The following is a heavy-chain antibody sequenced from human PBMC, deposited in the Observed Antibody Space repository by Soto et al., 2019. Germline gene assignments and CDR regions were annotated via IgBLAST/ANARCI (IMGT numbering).Heavy chain of an antibody. CDR2: IYYSGST. Sequence: QLQLQESGPGLVKPSETLSLTCTVSGGSISSSSYYWGWIRQPPGKGLEWIGSIYYSGSTYYNPSLKSRVTISVDTSKNQFSLKLSSVTAADTAVYYCARHRRGIVVATPFFPWGQGTLVTVSS. D-gene: IGHD3-22*01. CDR1: GGSISSSSYY. CDR3: ARHRRGIVVATPFFP. J-gene: IGHJ5*02. V-gene: IGHV4-39*01.